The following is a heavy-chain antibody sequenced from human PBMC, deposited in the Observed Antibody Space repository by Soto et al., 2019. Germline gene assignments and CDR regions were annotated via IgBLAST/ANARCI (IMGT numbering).Heavy chain of an antibody. J-gene: IGHJ6*02. V-gene: IGHV4-30-4*01. CDR3: ARGVVVPAAIRPYYYGMDV. Sequence: SETLSLTCTVSGGSISSGDYYWSWIRQPPGKGLEWIGYIYYSGSTYYNPSLKSRVTISVDTSKNQFSLKLSSVTAADTAVYYCARGVVVPAAIRPYYYGMDVWGQGTTVTVSS. CDR2: IYYSGST. CDR1: GGSISSGDYY. D-gene: IGHD2-2*01.